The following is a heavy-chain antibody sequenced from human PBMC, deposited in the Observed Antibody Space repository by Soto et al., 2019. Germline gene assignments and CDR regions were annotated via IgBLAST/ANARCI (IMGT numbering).Heavy chain of an antibody. Sequence: GGSLRLSCAASGFTFSSYSMNWVRQAPGKGLEWVSYISSSSSTIYYADSLKGRFTISRDNAKNSLYLQMNSLRAEDTAVYYCARALRHDYGDYGYAFDIWGQGTMVTVSS. D-gene: IGHD4-17*01. V-gene: IGHV3-48*01. CDR3: ARALRHDYGDYGYAFDI. CDR2: ISSSSSTI. CDR1: GFTFSSYS. J-gene: IGHJ3*02.